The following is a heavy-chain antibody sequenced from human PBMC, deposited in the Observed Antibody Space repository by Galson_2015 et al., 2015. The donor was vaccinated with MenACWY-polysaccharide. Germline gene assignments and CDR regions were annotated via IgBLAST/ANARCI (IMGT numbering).Heavy chain of an antibody. J-gene: IGHJ4*02. CDR2: ITTSGSTR. D-gene: IGHD2-21*01. Sequence: SLRLSCAGSGFTFSSYSITWVRQAPGKGLEWVSYITTSGSTRYYADSVKGRFTISRDNSKNTLYLQMNSLRADDTALYYCAKSGGDGVTVFATVPTAPESWGQGTLVTVSS. V-gene: IGHV3-48*01. CDR3: AKSGGDGVTVFATVPTAPES. CDR1: GFTFSSYS.